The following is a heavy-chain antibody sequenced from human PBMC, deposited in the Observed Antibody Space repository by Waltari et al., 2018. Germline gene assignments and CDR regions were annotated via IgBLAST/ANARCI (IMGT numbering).Heavy chain of an antibody. J-gene: IGHJ4*02. CDR1: GLTFSRYW. V-gene: IGHV3-74*01. D-gene: IGHD3-22*01. Sequence: EVQLVESGGGLVQPGGSLRLSCAASGLTFSRYWMHWVRHAPGKGLVWVSRINSDGSSTSYADSVKGRFTISRDNAKNTLYLQMNSLRAEDTAVYYCATCYYYDSSGNYYVSDYWGQGTLVTVSS. CDR2: INSDGSST. CDR3: ATCYYYDSSGNYYVSDY.